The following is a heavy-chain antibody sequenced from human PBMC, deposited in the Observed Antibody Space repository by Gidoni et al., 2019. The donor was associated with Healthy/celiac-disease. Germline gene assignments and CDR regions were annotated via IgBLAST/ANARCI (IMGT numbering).Heavy chain of an antibody. D-gene: IGHD5-18*01. CDR3: ARWGLRGYSYGYPSYYYYYGMDV. CDR1: GGPISSSNW. V-gene: IGHV4-4*02. J-gene: IGHJ6*02. Sequence: QVQLQESGPGLVKPSGTLSLTCAVAGGPISSSNWWSWVRQPPGKGLEWIGEIYNSGSTNYNPPRKSRVTISVDKSKNQFSLKLSSVTAADTAVYYCARWGLRGYSYGYPSYYYYYGMDVWGQGTTVTVSS. CDR2: IYNSGST.